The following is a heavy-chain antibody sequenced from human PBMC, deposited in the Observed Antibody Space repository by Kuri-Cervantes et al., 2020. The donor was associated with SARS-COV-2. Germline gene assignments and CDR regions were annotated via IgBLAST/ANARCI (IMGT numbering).Heavy chain of an antibody. CDR3: TRAGDIVVVPYYGMDV. Sequence: APVKVSCKASGYTFTGYYMHWVRQAPGQGLEWMGWINPNSGGTNYAQKFQGRVTMTRDTSTRTVYMELTSLRSEDTAIYYCTRAGDIVVVPYYGMDVWGQGTTVTVSS. J-gene: IGHJ6*02. D-gene: IGHD2-15*01. V-gene: IGHV1-2*02. CDR2: INPNSGGT. CDR1: GYTFTGYY.